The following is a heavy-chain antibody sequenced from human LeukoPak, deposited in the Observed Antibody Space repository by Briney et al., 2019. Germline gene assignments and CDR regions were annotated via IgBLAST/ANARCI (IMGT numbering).Heavy chain of an antibody. J-gene: IGHJ5*02. CDR1: GFTFSSYE. Sequence: KPGGSLRLSCAASGFTFSSYEMNWDRQAPGMGLEWVTSISSSSSYIYYADSVKGRFTISRDNAKNSLYLQMNSLRAEDTAVYYCARVYSTIFGVVRNWFDPWGQGTLVTVSS. V-gene: IGHV3-21*01. CDR3: ARVYSTIFGVVRNWFDP. D-gene: IGHD3-3*01. CDR2: ISSSSSYI.